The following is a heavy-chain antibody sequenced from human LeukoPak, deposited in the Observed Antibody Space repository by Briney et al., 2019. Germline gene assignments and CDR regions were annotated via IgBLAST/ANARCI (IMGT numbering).Heavy chain of an antibody. J-gene: IGHJ5*02. Sequence: SETLSLTCAVDGGSFSGYYWSWIRQPPGKGLEWIGEINHSGSTNYNPSLKSRVTISVDTSKNQFSLKLSSVTAADTAVYYCARRGPRITMVRGVIYSWFDPWGQGTLVTVSS. CDR2: INHSGST. CDR1: GGSFSGYY. D-gene: IGHD3-10*01. V-gene: IGHV4-34*01. CDR3: ARRGPRITMVRGVIYSWFDP.